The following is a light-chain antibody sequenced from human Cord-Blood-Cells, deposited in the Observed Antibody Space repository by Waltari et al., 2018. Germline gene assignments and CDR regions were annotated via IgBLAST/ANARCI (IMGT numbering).Light chain of an antibody. CDR3: QSADSSGTYVV. V-gene: IGLV3-25*02. J-gene: IGLJ2*01. CDR1: ALPKQY. Sequence: SYELTQPPSVSVSPGQTARITCSGDALPKQYAYWYQKKPGQAPVLVIYNDSERPSGIPERFSGSSSGTTVTLTISGVQAEDEADYYCQSADSSGTYVVFGGGTKLTVL. CDR2: NDS.